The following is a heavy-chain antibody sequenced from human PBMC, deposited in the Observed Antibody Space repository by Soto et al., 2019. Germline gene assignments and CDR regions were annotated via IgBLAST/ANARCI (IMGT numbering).Heavy chain of an antibody. Sequence: ASVKVSCKASGGTFSSYAISWVRQAPGQGLEWMGGIIPIFGTANYAQKFQGRVTITADESTSTAYMELSSLRSEDTAVYYCARDTRLITGTTYFDYWGQGTLVTVSS. CDR1: GGTFSSYA. J-gene: IGHJ4*02. V-gene: IGHV1-69*13. D-gene: IGHD1-20*01. CDR3: ARDTRLITGTTYFDY. CDR2: IIPIFGTA.